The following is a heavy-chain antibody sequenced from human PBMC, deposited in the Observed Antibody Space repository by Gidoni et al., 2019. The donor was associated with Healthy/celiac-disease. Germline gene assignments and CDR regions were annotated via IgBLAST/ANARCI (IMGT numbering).Heavy chain of an antibody. J-gene: IGHJ4*02. CDR1: GGTFSSYA. CDR2: IIPIFGTA. V-gene: IGHV1-69*01. Sequence: QVQRVQSGAEVKKPGSSVTVSCKASGGTFSSYAISWVRQAPGQGLEWMGGIIPIFGTANYAQKFQGRVTITADESTSTAYMELSSLRSEDTAVYYCARDKPVGIAAAGKGLDYWGQGTLVTVS. D-gene: IGHD6-13*01. CDR3: ARDKPVGIAAAGKGLDY.